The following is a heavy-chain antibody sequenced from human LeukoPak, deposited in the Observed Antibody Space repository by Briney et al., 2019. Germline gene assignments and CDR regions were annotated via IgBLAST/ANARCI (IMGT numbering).Heavy chain of an antibody. V-gene: IGHV4-34*01. CDR1: GGSFSGYY. J-gene: IGHJ6*03. D-gene: IGHD2-2*01. CDR3: ARGYCSSTSCSEYYYYYYMDV. Sequence: SETLSLTCAVSGGSFSGYYWSWIRQPPGKGLEWIGEINHSGSTNYNPSLKSRVTISVDTSKNQFSLKLSSVTAADTAVYYCARGYCSSTSCSEYYYYYYMDVWGKGTTVTVSS. CDR2: INHSGST.